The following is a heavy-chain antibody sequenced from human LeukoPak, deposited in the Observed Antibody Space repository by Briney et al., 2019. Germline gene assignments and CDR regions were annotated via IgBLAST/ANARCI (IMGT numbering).Heavy chain of an antibody. CDR3: ARVGDTSGYFFDQ. CDR1: GGAITGYY. Sequence: SETLSLTCTVSGGAITGYYWSWIRQPPGKGLEWIGYIYYTGSSNYNPSLNRRVTMSVDTFRDQFSLKLTSVTAADTAVYYCARVGDTSGYFFDQWGQGTLLTVSS. D-gene: IGHD3-22*01. CDR2: IYYTGSS. J-gene: IGHJ4*02. V-gene: IGHV4-59*01.